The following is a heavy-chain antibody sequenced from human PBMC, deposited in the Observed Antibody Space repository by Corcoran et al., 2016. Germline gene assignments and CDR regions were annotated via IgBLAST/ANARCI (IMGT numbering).Heavy chain of an antibody. V-gene: IGHV2-70*04. CDR1: GFSLTTSGLR. J-gene: IGHJ3*02. CDR2: LDWDDNK. CDR3: ARAPKYTSGSPDAFDI. Sequence: QVPLKESGPALVKPTQTLTLTCTFSGFSLTTSGLRVSWIRQPPGKALEWLARLDWDDNKFYSTSLKTRLTISKDTSKNQVVLTMTNMDPVDTATDYCARAPKYTSGSPDAFDIWGQGAMVTVSS. D-gene: IGHD6-19*01.